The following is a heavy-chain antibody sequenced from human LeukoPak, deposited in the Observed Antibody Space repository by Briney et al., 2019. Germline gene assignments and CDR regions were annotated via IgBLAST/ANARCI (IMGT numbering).Heavy chain of an antibody. CDR3: ARALAFGGWLAP. Sequence: GGSLRLSCAASGFTVSSTYMNWVRQVPGKGLEWVSVIYGGGTTFYADAVKGRFTVSRDNSKNTLFLQMNSLRAEDTAVYYCARALAFGGWLAPWGRGTLVTVSS. D-gene: IGHD3-16*01. V-gene: IGHV3-53*01. CDR2: IYGGGTT. J-gene: IGHJ5*02. CDR1: GFTVSSTY.